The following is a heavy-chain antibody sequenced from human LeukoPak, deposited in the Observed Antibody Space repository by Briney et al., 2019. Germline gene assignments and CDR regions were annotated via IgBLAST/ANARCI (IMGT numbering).Heavy chain of an antibody. V-gene: IGHV3-66*02. J-gene: IGHJ4*02. D-gene: IGHD6-6*01. CDR3: ARSYSSSSAEYYFDY. CDR1: GFTVSSNY. Sequence: HPGGSLRLSCAASGFTVSSNYMSWVRQAPGKGLEWVSIIYSDGNTNYADSVKGRFTISRDNSKNTLYLQMNSLRAEDTAVYYCARSYSSSSAEYYFDYWGQGTLVTVSS. CDR2: IYSDGNT.